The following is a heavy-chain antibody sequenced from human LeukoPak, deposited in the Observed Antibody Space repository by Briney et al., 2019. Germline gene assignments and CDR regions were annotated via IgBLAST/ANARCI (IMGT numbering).Heavy chain of an antibody. J-gene: IGHJ4*02. Sequence: GRSLRLSCAASGFTFRNYGMHWVRQAPGKGLEWVSAISGSGGSTYYADSVKGRFTISRDNSKNTLYLQMNSLRAEDTAVYYCAKEGEFDYWGQGTLVTVSS. V-gene: IGHV3-23*01. CDR3: AKEGEFDY. D-gene: IGHD2-21*01. CDR1: GFTFRNYG. CDR2: ISGSGGST.